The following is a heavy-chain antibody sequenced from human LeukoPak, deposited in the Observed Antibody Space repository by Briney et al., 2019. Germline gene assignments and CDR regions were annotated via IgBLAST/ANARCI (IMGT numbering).Heavy chain of an antibody. CDR3: ATGVHSGSAYAFDI. Sequence: ASVKVSCKASGGTFSNYVISWVRQAPGKGLEWMGGFDPEDGETIYAQKFQGRVTMTEDTSTDTAYMELSSLRSEDTAVYYCATGVHSGSAYAFDIWGQGTMVTVSS. J-gene: IGHJ3*02. D-gene: IGHD3-10*01. CDR2: FDPEDGET. V-gene: IGHV1-24*01. CDR1: GGTFSNYV.